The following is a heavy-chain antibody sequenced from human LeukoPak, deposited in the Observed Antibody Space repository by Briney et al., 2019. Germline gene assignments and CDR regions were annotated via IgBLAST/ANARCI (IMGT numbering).Heavy chain of an antibody. CDR1: GGSINDPNYY. CDR3: XXXXXXXXXXXDACSLSFWFDP. J-gene: IGHJ5*02. CDR2: LFYDGTT. D-gene: IGHD2-15*01. Sequence: PSETLSLTCTVFGGSINDPNYYWGWIRQSPGRTLEWIGSLFYDGTTYYNPSLKSRVTISMDKSNNHFSLNLKPVTATDTSVYXXXXXXXXXXXXXDACSLSFWFDPWGQGTLVTVSS. V-gene: IGHV4-39*02.